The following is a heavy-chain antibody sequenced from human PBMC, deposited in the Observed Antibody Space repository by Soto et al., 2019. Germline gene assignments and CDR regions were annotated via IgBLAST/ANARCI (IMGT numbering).Heavy chain of an antibody. V-gene: IGHV4-59*01. J-gene: IGHJ4*02. D-gene: IGHD3-16*01. Sequence: SETLSLTCTVSAASFSKYYWSWIRQPPGKGPEWIGYIYFNGNTNYNPSLKRRVTISIDTSKKQISLNLTSVTDADTAVYYCASVTFGGVVLAHWGQGTLVTVSS. CDR1: AASFSKYY. CDR3: ASVTFGGVVLAH. CDR2: IYFNGNT.